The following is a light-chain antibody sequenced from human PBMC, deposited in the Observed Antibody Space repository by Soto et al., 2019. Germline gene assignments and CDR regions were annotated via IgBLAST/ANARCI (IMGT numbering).Light chain of an antibody. CDR3: QQYNNWPPWT. Sequence: EIVMTQSPATLSVSPGERVTLSCRASQSVSSNLVWYQQKPGQAPRLLIYGASTRATGIPDRFSGSGSGTDFTLTISRLEPEDFAVYYCQQYNNWPPWTFGQGTRWIS. J-gene: IGKJ1*01. CDR2: GAS. CDR1: QSVSSN. V-gene: IGKV3-15*01.